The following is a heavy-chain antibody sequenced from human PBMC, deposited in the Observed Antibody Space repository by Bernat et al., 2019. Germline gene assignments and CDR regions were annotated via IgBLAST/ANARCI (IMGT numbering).Heavy chain of an antibody. CDR3: ARYHTDNYFDY. D-gene: IGHD1-14*01. CDR1: GFTFSSYA. V-gene: IGHV3-64*01. CDR2: ISSNGGST. Sequence: EVQLVESGGGLVQPGGSLRLSCAASGFTFSSYAMHWVRQAPGKGLEYVSAISSNGGSTYYANSVKGRFTISRVNSKNTLYLQMGSLRAEDMAVYYCARYHTDNYFDYWGQGTLVTVSS. J-gene: IGHJ4*02.